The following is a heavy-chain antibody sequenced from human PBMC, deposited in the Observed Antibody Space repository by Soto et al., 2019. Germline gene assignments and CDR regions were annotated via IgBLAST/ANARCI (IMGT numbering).Heavy chain of an antibody. CDR3: ARVATSYNEPYNWFDP. J-gene: IGHJ5*02. CDR1: GGSISSGDYY. Sequence: QVQLQESGPGLVKPSQTLSLTCTVSGGSISSGDYYWSWIRQPPGKGLAWIGYIYYSGSTYYNPSLKSRVTISVDTSKNQFSLKLSSVTAADTAVYYCARVATSYNEPYNWFDPWGQGTLVTVSS. CDR2: IYYSGST. D-gene: IGHD1-26*01. V-gene: IGHV4-30-4*01.